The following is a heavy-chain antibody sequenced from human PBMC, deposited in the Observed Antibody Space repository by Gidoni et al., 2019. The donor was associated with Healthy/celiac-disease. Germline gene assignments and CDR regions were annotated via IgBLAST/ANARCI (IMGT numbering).Heavy chain of an antibody. CDR1: GGSIRSVGYY. CDR2: IYYSGST. J-gene: IGHJ3*02. D-gene: IGHD2-15*01. V-gene: IGHV4-31*03. CDR3: ARDLFAAREYCSGGSCYSNAFDI. Sequence: QVQLQESGPGLVKPSQTLSLTCTVSGGSIRSVGYYWSWIRQHPGKGLEWIGYIYYSGSTYYNPSLKSRVTISVDTSKNQFSLKLSSVTAADTAVYYCARDLFAAREYCSGGSCYSNAFDIWGRGTMVTVSS.